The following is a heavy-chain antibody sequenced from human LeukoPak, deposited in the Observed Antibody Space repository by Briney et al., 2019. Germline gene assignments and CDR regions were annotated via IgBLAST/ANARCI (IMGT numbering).Heavy chain of an antibody. V-gene: IGHV3-30*18. D-gene: IGHD5-12*01. CDR1: GFTFSSYG. CDR3: AKDLGGSTDY. Sequence: GRSLRLSCAASGFTFSSYGMHWVRQAPGKGLEWVALISFDGSSQYYADSVKGRLTISRDNSQNTLYLQMNSLRAEDTALYYCAKDLGGSTDYWGQGTLVTVSS. CDR2: ISFDGSSQ. J-gene: IGHJ4*02.